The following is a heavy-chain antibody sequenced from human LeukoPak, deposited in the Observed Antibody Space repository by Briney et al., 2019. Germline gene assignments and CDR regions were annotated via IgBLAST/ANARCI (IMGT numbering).Heavy chain of an antibody. CDR2: IIPIFGTA. D-gene: IGHD1-26*01. V-gene: IGHV1-69*01. CDR3: ARDRAVGENWFDP. J-gene: IGHJ5*02. Sequence: SVKVSCKASGGTFSSYAISWVRQAPGQGLEWMGGIIPIFGTANYAQKFQGRVTITADESTSTAYMELSSLRSEDTAVYYCARDRAVGENWFDPWGQGTLVTASS. CDR1: GGTFSSYA.